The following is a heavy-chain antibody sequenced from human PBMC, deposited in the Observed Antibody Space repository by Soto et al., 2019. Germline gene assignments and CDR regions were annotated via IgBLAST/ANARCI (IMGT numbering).Heavy chain of an antibody. CDR1: GFTFSDYA. D-gene: IGHD6-19*01. Sequence: VQLVESGGGVVQPGRSLRLSCAASGFTFSDYAMHWVRQAPGKGLEWVAVVSHDGRNTHYADSVKGLFTISRDSSKNTVSLEMTSLRAEDTGVYYCARGGRQWLVTSDFNYWGQGALVTVSS. CDR3: ARGGRQWLVTSDFNY. J-gene: IGHJ4*02. V-gene: IGHV3-30*03. CDR2: VSHDGRNT.